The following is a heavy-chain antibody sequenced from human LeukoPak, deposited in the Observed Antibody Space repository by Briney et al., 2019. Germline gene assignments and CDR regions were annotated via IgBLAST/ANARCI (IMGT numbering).Heavy chain of an antibody. D-gene: IGHD5-18*01. CDR3: ARDRWMQLWENYYYYGMDV. Sequence: GGSLRLSCAASGFTFSSYSMNWVRQAPGKGLEWVSSISSSSSYIYYADSVKGRFTISRDNAKNSLYLQMNSLRAEDTAVYYCARDRWMQLWENYYYYGMDVWGKGTTVTVSS. CDR1: GFTFSSYS. V-gene: IGHV3-21*01. CDR2: ISSSSSYI. J-gene: IGHJ6*04.